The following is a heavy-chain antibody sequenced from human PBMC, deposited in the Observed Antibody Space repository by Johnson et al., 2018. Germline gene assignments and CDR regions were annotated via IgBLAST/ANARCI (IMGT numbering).Heavy chain of an antibody. Sequence: VQLVESGGGVVQPGRSLRLSCAASGFAFSSYVLHWVRRAPGKGPVWVYAIATGGDTCYADSVMGRFTISRDNAKKSLYLQMNSLIAEDMAAWGGPYDSSGYYYFQHWGQGTLVTVSS. CDR1: GFAFSSYV. CDR2: IATGGDT. CDR3: PYDSSGYYYFQH. J-gene: IGHJ1*01. D-gene: IGHD3-22*01. V-gene: IGHV3-47*02.